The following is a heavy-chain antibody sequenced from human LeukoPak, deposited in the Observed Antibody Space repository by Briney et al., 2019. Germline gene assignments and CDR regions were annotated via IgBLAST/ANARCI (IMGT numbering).Heavy chain of an antibody. CDR3: ACSSGWYYFDY. J-gene: IGHJ4*02. Sequence: GGSLRLSCAASGFTFSSYWMHWVRQAPGKGLVWVSRVNSDGSSTSYADSVKGRFTISRDNAKNTLYLQMNSLRAEDTAVYYCACSSGWYYFDYWGQGTLVTVSS. D-gene: IGHD6-19*01. V-gene: IGHV3-74*01. CDR2: VNSDGSST. CDR1: GFTFSSYW.